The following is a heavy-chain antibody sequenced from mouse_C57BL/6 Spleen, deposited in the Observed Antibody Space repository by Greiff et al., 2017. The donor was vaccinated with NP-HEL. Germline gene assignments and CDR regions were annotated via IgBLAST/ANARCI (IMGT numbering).Heavy chain of an antibody. V-gene: IGHV5-4*01. D-gene: IGHD2-3*01. CDR1: GFTFSSYA. CDR2: ISDGGSYT. CDR3: AREDGYYHVLFAY. Sequence: EVKVVESGGGLVKPGGSLKLSCAASGFTFSSYAMSWVRQTPEKRLEWVATISDGGSYTYYPDNVKGRFTISRDNAKNNLYLQMSHLKSEDTAMYYCAREDGYYHVLFAYWGQGTLVTVSA. J-gene: IGHJ3*01.